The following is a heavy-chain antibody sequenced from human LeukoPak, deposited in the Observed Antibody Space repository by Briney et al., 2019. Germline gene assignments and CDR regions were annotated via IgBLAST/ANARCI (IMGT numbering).Heavy chain of an antibody. D-gene: IGHD3-22*01. CDR1: GFTFSSYA. Sequence: GGPLRLSCTAYGFTFSSYAMSWVRQAPWKGLEWVSTITGSGVSTYYADPVKGRFTISRDNSKNTLYLEMNSLRAEDTAVYYCAKAGGASSGYRFYNWGQGTLVTVSS. V-gene: IGHV3-23*01. J-gene: IGHJ4*02. CDR2: ITGSGVST. CDR3: AKAGGASSGYRFYN.